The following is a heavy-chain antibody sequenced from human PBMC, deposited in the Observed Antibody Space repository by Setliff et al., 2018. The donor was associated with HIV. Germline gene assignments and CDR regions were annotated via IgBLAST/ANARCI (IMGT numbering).Heavy chain of an antibody. Sequence: PGESLKISCKGSGYNFTSYWIGWVRQMPGKGLEWMGIIYPDGSDTRYSPSFQGQVTISADKSTSTAYLQWSSLKASDTAMYYCARHLSGLQVATVEYYYYYFYMDVWGKGTTVTVSS. CDR2: IYPDGSDT. D-gene: IGHD5-12*01. CDR3: ARHLSGLQVATVEYYYYYFYMDV. J-gene: IGHJ6*03. CDR1: GYNFTSYW. V-gene: IGHV5-51*01.